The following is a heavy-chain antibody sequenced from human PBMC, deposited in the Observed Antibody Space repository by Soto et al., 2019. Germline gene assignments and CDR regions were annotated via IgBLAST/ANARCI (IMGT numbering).Heavy chain of an antibody. V-gene: IGHV3-23*01. CDR3: AKDRRRYCSGGSCYLFDY. CDR2: ISGSGGST. CDR1: GFTFSSYA. Sequence: GSLRLSCAASGFTFSSYAMSWVRQAPGKGLEWVSAISGSGGSTYYADSVKGRFTISRDNSKNTLYLQMNSLRAEDTAVYYCAKDRRRYCSGGSCYLFDYWGQVPLVTASS. D-gene: IGHD2-15*01. J-gene: IGHJ4*02.